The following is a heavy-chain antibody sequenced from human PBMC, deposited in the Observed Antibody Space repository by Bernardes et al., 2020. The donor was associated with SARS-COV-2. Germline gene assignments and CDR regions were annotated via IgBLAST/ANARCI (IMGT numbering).Heavy chain of an antibody. CDR2: ISGSGDST. Sequence: GSLRLSCAASGFTFNSYAMSWVRQAPGKGLEWVSSISGSGDSTYYADSVRGRFTISRDNSKNTLYLQMNSLRAEDTAVYYCAKGWLFGILFDYWGQGTLVSVSS. V-gene: IGHV3-23*01. CDR3: AKGWLFGILFDY. J-gene: IGHJ4*02. D-gene: IGHD3-3*01. CDR1: GFTFNSYA.